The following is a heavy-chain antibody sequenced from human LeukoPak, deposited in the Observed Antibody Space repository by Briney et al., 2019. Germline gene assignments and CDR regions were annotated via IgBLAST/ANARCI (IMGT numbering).Heavy chain of an antibody. CDR2: ISSSSYI. J-gene: IGHJ3*02. CDR1: GFTFSSYS. D-gene: IGHD3-3*01. CDR3: ARGSRFGVVERDAFDI. V-gene: IGHV3-21*01. Sequence: GGSLRLSCAASGFTFSSYSMNWVRQAPGKGLEWVSSISSSSYIKYADSVKGRFTISRDNAKNSLYLQMNSLRAEDTAVYYCARGSRFGVVERDAFDIWGQGTMVTVSS.